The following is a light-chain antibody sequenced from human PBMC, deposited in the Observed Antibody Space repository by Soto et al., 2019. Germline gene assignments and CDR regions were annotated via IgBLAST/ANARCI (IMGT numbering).Light chain of an antibody. CDR1: QSITYY. Sequence: DIQMTQSPSSLSASVGDRVTITCRASQSITYYLNWYQQRPGEAPKLLIYSVAILQNGVPSRFSGGGSETDFTLTISSLQPEEFATYDCQQSYSAPFTVGPGTRVDIK. CDR3: QQSYSAPFT. V-gene: IGKV1-39*01. J-gene: IGKJ3*01. CDR2: SVA.